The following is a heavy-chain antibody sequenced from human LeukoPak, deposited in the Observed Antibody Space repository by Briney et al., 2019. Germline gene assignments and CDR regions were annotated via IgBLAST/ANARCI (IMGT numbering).Heavy chain of an antibody. CDR3: AKDINSSGWGGGPDY. Sequence: GGSLRLSCAASGFTFSSFEMSWVRQAPGKGLEWVSHIRSSGSTRYYADSVKGRFTISRDNAKNSLYLQMNSLRAEDTGVYYCAKDINSSGWGGGPDYWGQGTLVTVSS. D-gene: IGHD6-19*01. J-gene: IGHJ4*02. V-gene: IGHV3-48*03. CDR1: GFTFSSFE. CDR2: IRSSGSTR.